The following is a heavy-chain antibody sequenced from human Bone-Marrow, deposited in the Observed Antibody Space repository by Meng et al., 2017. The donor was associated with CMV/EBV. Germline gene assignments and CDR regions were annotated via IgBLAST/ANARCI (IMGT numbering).Heavy chain of an antibody. CDR2: IYYSGST. J-gene: IGHJ5*02. CDR3: AREYYYDSSAFAP. D-gene: IGHD3-22*01. Sequence: GSLRLSCTVSGGSISSYYWSWIRQPPGKGLEWIGYIYYSGSTNYNPSLKSRVTISVDTSKNQFSLKLSSVTAADTAVYYCAREYYYDSSAFAPWGQGTLVTVSS. V-gene: IGHV4-59*01. CDR1: GGSISSYY.